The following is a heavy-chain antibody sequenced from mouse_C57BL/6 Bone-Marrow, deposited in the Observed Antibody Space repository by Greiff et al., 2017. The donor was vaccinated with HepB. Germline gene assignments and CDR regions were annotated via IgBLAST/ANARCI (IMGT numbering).Heavy chain of an antibody. CDR3: ARVGYYPFAY. Sequence: VQLQQSGAELARPGASVKPSCKASGYTFTSYGISWVKQRTGQGLEWIGEIYPRSGNTYYNEKFKGKATLTADKSSSTAYMELRSLTSEDSAVYFCARVGYYPFAYWGQGTLVTVSA. D-gene: IGHD2-12*01. CDR2: IYPRSGNT. V-gene: IGHV1-81*01. CDR1: GYTFTSYG. J-gene: IGHJ3*01.